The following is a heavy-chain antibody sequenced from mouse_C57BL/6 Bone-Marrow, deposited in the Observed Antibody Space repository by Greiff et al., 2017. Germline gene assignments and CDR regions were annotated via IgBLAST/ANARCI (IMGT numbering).Heavy chain of an antibody. V-gene: IGHV5-4*01. J-gene: IGHJ3*01. Sequence: EVHLVESGGGLVKPGGSLKLSCAASGFTFSSYAMSWVRQTPEKRLEWVATISDGGSYTYYPDNVKGRFTISRDNAKNNLYLQMSHLKSEDTAMYYCARDERCAYWGQGTLVTVSA. CDR1: GFTFSSYA. CDR2: ISDGGSYT. CDR3: ARDERCAY.